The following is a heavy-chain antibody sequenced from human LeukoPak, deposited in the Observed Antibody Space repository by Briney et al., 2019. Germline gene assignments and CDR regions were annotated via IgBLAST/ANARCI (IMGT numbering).Heavy chain of an antibody. CDR1: GFDFNNYA. CDR2: IWDDGSSK. CDR3: AKGDGLLLGYMDL. V-gene: IGHV3-33*06. Sequence: PGRSLRLSCAASGFDFNNYAMYWVRQAPGKGLEWGAVIWDDGSSKYYGDSVKGRFNISRENSKVTVYLDMSSLRADDTAEYYGAKGDGLLLGYMDLGGKGTTVTVSS. J-gene: IGHJ6*03. D-gene: IGHD2-15*01.